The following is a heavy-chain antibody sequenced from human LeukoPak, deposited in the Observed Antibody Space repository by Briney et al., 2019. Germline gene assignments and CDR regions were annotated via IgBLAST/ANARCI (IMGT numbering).Heavy chain of an antibody. CDR1: GGSISSGGHY. Sequence: PSETLSLTCTVSGGSISSGGHYWSWIRQPPGKGLEWIGYIYHSGSTYYNPSLKSRVTISVDRSKNQFSLKLSSVTAADTAVYYCASFSFRDSSGWYYFDYWGQGTLVTVSS. CDR2: IYHSGST. D-gene: IGHD6-19*01. CDR3: ASFSFRDSSGWYYFDY. J-gene: IGHJ4*02. V-gene: IGHV4-30-2*01.